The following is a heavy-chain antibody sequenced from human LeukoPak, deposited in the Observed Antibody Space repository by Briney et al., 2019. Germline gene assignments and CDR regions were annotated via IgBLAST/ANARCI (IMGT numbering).Heavy chain of an antibody. Sequence: SVKVSCKASGGTFSSYAISWVRQAPGQGLEWMGRIIPILGIANYAQKFQGRVTITADKSTSTAYMELSSLRSEDTAVYYCASFPRAIVVAAWCDYWGQGTLVTVSS. V-gene: IGHV1-69*04. J-gene: IGHJ4*02. CDR1: GGTFSSYA. D-gene: IGHD2-2*01. CDR2: IIPILGIA. CDR3: ASFPRAIVVAAWCDY.